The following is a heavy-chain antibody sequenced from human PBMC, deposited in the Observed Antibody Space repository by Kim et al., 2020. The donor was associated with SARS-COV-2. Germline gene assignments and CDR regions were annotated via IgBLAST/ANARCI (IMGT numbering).Heavy chain of an antibody. CDR2: ISSSSSYI. CDR1: GFTFSSYS. CDR3: ARDFIAAAGRYYYYGMDV. D-gene: IGHD6-13*01. V-gene: IGHV3-21*01. Sequence: GGSLRLSCAASGFTFSSYSMNWVRQAPGKGLEWVSSISSSSSYIYYADSVKGRFTISRDNAKNSLYLQMNSLRAEDTAVYYCARDFIAAAGRYYYYGMDVWGQGTTVTVSS. J-gene: IGHJ6*02.